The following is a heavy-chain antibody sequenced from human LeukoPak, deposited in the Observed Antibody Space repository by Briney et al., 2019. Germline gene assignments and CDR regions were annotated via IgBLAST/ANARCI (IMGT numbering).Heavy chain of an antibody. Sequence: GGSLRLSCAASGFTFSNYALHWVRQAPGKGLEWVSGISGSGDNTNYADSVKGRFTISRDNSKNTLSLQMSSLRVEDTAVYYCARDRSCTGGSCYMDVWGRGTTVTVSS. D-gene: IGHD2-15*01. CDR3: ARDRSCTGGSCYMDV. V-gene: IGHV3-23*01. CDR1: GFTFSNYA. J-gene: IGHJ6*03. CDR2: ISGSGDNT.